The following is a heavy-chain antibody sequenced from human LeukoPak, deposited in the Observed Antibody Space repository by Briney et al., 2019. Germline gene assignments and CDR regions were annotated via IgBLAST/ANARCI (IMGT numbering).Heavy chain of an antibody. CDR1: GGSISSSSYY. V-gene: IGHV4-39*07. CDR2: IYYSGST. D-gene: IGHD3-16*02. Sequence: PSETLSLTCTVSGGSISSSSYYWGWIRQPPGKGLEWIGSIYYSGSTYYNPPLKSRVTIPVDTSKNQFSLKLSSVTAADTAVYYCAGDMITFGGVIAPDAFDIWGQGTMVTVSS. J-gene: IGHJ3*02. CDR3: AGDMITFGGVIAPDAFDI.